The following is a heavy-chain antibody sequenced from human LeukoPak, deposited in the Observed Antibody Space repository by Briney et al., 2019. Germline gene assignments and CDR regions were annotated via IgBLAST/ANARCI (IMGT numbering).Heavy chain of an antibody. CDR2: ISGRDGNT. J-gene: IGHJ4*02. D-gene: IGHD1-1*01. Sequence: GGSLRLSCAASGFPFSTYGMNWVRQAPGKGLEWVSAISGRDGNTYYADSVKGRFTISRDNSKNTLYLQMNSLRAEDTALYYCAKGLERESRLDSWGQGTLVTVSS. V-gene: IGHV3-23*01. CDR1: GFPFSTYG. CDR3: AKGLERESRLDS.